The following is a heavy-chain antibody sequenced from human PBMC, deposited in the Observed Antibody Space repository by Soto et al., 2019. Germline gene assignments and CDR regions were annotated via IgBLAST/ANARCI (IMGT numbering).Heavy chain of an antibody. D-gene: IGHD1-1*01. CDR2: IKSKTDGGTA. V-gene: IGHV3-15*07. CDR1: GFTFTDAW. CDR3: AKDLTWNQADY. Sequence: GSLRLSYAASGFTFTDAWMNWVRQAPGKGLEWVGRIKSKTDGGTADYAAPAKGRFTISRDDSKRTLYLQMNSLKTEDAAVYYCAKDLTWNQADYWGQGALVTVSS. J-gene: IGHJ4*02.